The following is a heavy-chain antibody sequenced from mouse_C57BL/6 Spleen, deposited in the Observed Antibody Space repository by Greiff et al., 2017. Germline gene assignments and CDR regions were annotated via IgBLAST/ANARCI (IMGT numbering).Heavy chain of an antibody. CDR3: ARPYYGSSYDYFDY. CDR2: IDPSDSYT. CDR1: GYTFTSYW. D-gene: IGHD1-1*01. J-gene: IGHJ2*01. V-gene: IGHV1-69*01. Sequence: VQLQQPGAELVMPGASVKLSCKASGYTFTSYWMHWVKQRPGQGLEWIGEIDPSDSYTNYNQKFKGKSTLTVDKSSSTAYMQLSNLTSEDAAVYYCARPYYGSSYDYFDYWGQGTTLTVSS.